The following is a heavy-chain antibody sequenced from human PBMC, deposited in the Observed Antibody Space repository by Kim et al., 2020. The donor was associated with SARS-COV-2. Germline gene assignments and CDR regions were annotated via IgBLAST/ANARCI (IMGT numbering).Heavy chain of an antibody. D-gene: IGHD3-10*01. V-gene: IGHV1-69*04. CDR1: GGTFSSYA. Sequence: SVKVSCKASGGTFSSYAINWVRQAPGQGLEWMGRIIPILGIANYAQKFQGRVTITADKSTSTAYMELSSLRSEDTAVYYCARCPGSGLGYYYMDVWGKG. CDR2: IIPILGIA. CDR3: ARCPGSGLGYYYMDV. J-gene: IGHJ6*03.